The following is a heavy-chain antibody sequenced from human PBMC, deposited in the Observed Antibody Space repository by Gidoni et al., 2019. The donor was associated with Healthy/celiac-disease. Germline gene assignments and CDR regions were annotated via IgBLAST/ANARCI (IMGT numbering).Heavy chain of an antibody. J-gene: IGHJ5*02. CDR1: GYTFPGYY. CDR2: INPNSGGT. Sequence: QVQLVQSGAEVKKPGASVKVSCKASGYTFPGYYMKWVRQAPGQGLEWMGWINPNSGGTNYAQKFQGWVTMTRDTSISTAYMELSRLRSDDTAVYYCARGPSSSSGGGWFDPWGQGTLVTVSS. CDR3: ARGPSSSSGGGWFDP. V-gene: IGHV1-2*04. D-gene: IGHD6-13*01.